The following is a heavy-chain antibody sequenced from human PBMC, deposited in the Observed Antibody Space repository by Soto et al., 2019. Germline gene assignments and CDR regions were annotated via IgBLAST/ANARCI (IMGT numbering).Heavy chain of an antibody. Sequence: GGSLRLSCAASAFTFSSYSMAWVRQAPGKGLEWVSSIGNYGGDISYADSVKGRFTISSDNYKNTLYLQMDSLRAEDTAVYYCAKKYIGSYPFDHFGQGTLVTFSS. J-gene: IGHJ4*02. D-gene: IGHD1-26*01. V-gene: IGHV3-23*01. CDR2: IGNYGGDI. CDR1: AFTFSSYS. CDR3: AKKYIGSYPFDH.